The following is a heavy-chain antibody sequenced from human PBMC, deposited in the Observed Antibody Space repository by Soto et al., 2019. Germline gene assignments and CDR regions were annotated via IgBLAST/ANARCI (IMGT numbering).Heavy chain of an antibody. D-gene: IGHD4-17*01. CDR2: IYDSGTT. Sequence: QVQLRESGPGLVRPSETLSLTCTVSGGSITGYYWSWIRQPPGKGLEWIGYIYDSGTTTYNAALKGRVTISADTSKNPFSLNLRSVTAADTAVYYCARRNYGEEGYFFDFWGQGLLVTVSS. J-gene: IGHJ4*02. CDR3: ARRNYGEEGYFFDF. CDR1: GGSITGYY. V-gene: IGHV4-59*08.